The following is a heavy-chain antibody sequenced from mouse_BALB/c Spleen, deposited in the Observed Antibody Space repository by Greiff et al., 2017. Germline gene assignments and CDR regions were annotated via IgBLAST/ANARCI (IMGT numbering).Heavy chain of an antibody. CDR1: GFSLTSYG. CDR3: ARGDYGYWFAY. D-gene: IGHD1-2*01. J-gene: IGHJ3*01. V-gene: IGHV2-2*02. Sequence: QVHVKQSGPGLVQPSQSLSITCTVSGFSLTSYGVHWVRQSPGKGLEWLGVIWSGGSTDYNAAFISRLSISKDNSKSQVFFKMNSLQANDTAIYYCARGDYGYWFAYWGQGTLVTVSA. CDR2: IWSGGST.